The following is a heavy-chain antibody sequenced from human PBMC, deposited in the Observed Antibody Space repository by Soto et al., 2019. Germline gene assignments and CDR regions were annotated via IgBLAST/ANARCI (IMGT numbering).Heavy chain of an antibody. CDR2: VRGSGDVS. CDR1: GFTFSNYA. D-gene: IGHD1-26*01. CDR3: AKHNGASSAYYMDV. V-gene: IGHV3-23*01. Sequence: EVQLLESGGDLVQPGGSLRLSCSASGFTFSNYAMSWVRQAPGRGLEWVSSVRGSGDVSYYVDSVKGRFTTSRDNSRNTLSLQLVSLRAEDTAVYYCAKHNGASSAYYMDVWGKGTTVTVSS. J-gene: IGHJ6*03.